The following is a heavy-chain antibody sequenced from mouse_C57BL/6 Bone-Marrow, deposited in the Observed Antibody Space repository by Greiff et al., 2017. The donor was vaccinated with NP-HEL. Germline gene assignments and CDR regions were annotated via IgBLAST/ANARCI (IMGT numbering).Heavy chain of an antibody. V-gene: IGHV1-22*01. CDR1: GYTFTDYN. D-gene: IGHD1-1*01. CDR2: INPNNGGT. J-gene: IGHJ1*03. CDR3: ARRGYGSSYWYFDV. Sequence: VQLQQSGPELVKPGASVKMSCKASGYTFTDYNMPWVKQSHGQSLEWIGYINPNNGGTSYNQKFKGKATLTVNKSSSTAYMELRSLTSEDSAVYYCARRGYGSSYWYFDVWGTGTTVTVSS.